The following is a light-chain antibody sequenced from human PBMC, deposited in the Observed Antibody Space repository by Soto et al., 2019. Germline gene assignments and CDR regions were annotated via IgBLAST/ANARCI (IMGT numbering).Light chain of an antibody. V-gene: IGKV3-20*01. Sequence: EIVLTQSPGTLSLSPGERATLSCRASQSVRNNYLAWYQQKPGQAPRLLIYAASGRATGIPDRFSGSGSGTDFTLTISRLEPEDFAVYHCLQYGSSPWTFGQGTKVEIK. CDR3: LQYGSSPWT. CDR2: AAS. J-gene: IGKJ1*01. CDR1: QSVRNNY.